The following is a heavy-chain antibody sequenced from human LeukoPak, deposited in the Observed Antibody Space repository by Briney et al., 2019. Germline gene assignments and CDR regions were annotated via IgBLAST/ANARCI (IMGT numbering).Heavy chain of an antibody. D-gene: IGHD6-13*01. CDR3: ARDQTPSNIAAAGISFGRKGDRLLADTASAVDY. V-gene: IGHV1-18*01. CDR2: INPYNGET. Sequence: ASVKVSCKASGYSFTSFAISWVRQAPGQGLEWMGWINPYNGETNYAQKLHGRVTMTTDTSTSTAYMELRSLRSDDTAVYYCARDQTPSNIAAAGISFGRKGDRLLADTASAVDYWGQGTLVTVSS. J-gene: IGHJ4*02. CDR1: GYSFTSFA.